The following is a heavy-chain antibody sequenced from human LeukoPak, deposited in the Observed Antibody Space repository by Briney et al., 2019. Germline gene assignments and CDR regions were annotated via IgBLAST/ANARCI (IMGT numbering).Heavy chain of an antibody. CDR2: IYPGHSDT. CDR3: ARQGRWLQFGNAFDI. Sequence: GESLKISCKGSGYSFTSYWIGWVRQMPGKGLEWMGIIYPGHSDTRYSPSFQGQVTISADKSISTAYLQWSSLKASDTAMYYCARQGRWLQFGNAFDIWGQGTMVTVSS. J-gene: IGHJ3*02. CDR1: GYSFTSYW. D-gene: IGHD5-24*01. V-gene: IGHV5-51*01.